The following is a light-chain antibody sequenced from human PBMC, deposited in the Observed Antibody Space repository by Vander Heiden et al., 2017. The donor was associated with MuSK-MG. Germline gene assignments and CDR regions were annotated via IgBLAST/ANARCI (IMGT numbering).Light chain of an antibody. CDR2: DPP. Sequence: DTQMTQSPSTLSASVGARSTILCRASRSFTSCLAWYNRNPGKAPKPPTYDPPGLETGVGSRYGHRRDGTEVTLTINRRQAEDFESNYCQQEKSDYPKFTFGQGTKLEIK. J-gene: IGKJ2*01. V-gene: IGKV1-5*02. CDR1: RSFTSC. CDR3: QQEKSDYPKFT.